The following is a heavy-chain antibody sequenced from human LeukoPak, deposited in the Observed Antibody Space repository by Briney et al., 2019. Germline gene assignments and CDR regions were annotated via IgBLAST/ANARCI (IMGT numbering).Heavy chain of an antibody. CDR1: GFTVSSNY. D-gene: IGHD2/OR15-2a*01. J-gene: IGHJ4*02. CDR2: IYSGGST. V-gene: IGHV3-53*01. Sequence: GGSLRLSCAASGFTVSSNYMSWVRQAPGKGLGWVSVIYSGGSTYYADSVKGRFTISRDNSKNTLYLQMNSLRAEDTAVYYCARDSIGFTFDYWGQGTLVTVSS. CDR3: ARDSIGFTFDY.